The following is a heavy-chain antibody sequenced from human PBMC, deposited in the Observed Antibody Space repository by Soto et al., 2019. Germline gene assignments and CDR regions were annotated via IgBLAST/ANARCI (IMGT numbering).Heavy chain of an antibody. J-gene: IGHJ3*02. CDR1: GASLSGYD. CDR2: ISKTGGT. CDR3: ARDPNANAFDI. Sequence: PSETLSLTCAVYGASLSGYDWSWVRQPPGKGLEWIGEISKTGGTNYDPSLKGRVSISIDTSKNQFSLRLSSVTAADTAIYYCARDPNANAFDIWGRGTMVTVSS. V-gene: IGHV4-34*01.